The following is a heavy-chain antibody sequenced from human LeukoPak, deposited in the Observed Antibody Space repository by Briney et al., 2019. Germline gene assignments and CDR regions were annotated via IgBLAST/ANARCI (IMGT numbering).Heavy chain of an antibody. CDR2: IYSSGST. CDR1: GVSISSSSYY. D-gene: IGHD6-25*01. CDR3: AKSGGYGLIDY. J-gene: IGHJ4*01. V-gene: IGHV4-39*01. Sequence: SETLSLTCDVSGVSISSSSYYWGWIRQPPGKGLEWIGSIYSSGSTYYNSSLKSRVTISIDTSKNQVSLKMSSVTAADTAVYYCAKSGGYGLIDYWGQGTLVTVSS.